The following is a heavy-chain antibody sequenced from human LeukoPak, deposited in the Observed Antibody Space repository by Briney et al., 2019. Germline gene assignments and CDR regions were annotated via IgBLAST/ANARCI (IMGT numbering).Heavy chain of an antibody. D-gene: IGHD6-13*01. V-gene: IGHV3-30*02. CDR3: ANPGAGKKNY. Sequence: PGGSVRLSCAASGFTFRSYGMHWVRQAPGKGLEWVAFIRYDGSNKYYADSVKGRFTISIDNSKNTLYPQMNSLRAEDTAVYYCANPGAGKKNYWGQGTLVTVSS. CDR1: GFTFRSYG. CDR2: IRYDGSNK. J-gene: IGHJ4*02.